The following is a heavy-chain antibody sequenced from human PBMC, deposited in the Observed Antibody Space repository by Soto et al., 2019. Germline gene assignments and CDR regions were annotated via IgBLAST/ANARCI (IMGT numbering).Heavy chain of an antibody. CDR3: SKYCSSDGCFDY. J-gene: IGHJ4*02. CDR1: GFTFSSCS. CDR2: ISGSGDTK. D-gene: IGHD2-15*01. V-gene: IGHV3-48*02. Sequence: GGSLRLSCASSGFTFSSCSMNWVRQAPGKGLEWVSFISGSGDTKYYADSVKGRFTISRDNAKNSLYLQMSSLRDEDTAVYYCSKYCSSDGCFDYWGQGTLVTVSS.